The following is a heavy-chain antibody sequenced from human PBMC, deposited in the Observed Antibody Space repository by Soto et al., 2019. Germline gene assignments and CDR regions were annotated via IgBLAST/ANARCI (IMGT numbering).Heavy chain of an antibody. CDR2: ISSSSSYI. Sequence: GGSLRLSCAASGFTFSSYSMNWVRQAPGKGLEWVSSISSSSSYIYYADSVKGRFTISRDNAKNSLYLQMNSLRAEDTAVYYCARDPGGTTYYYYYYGMDVWGQGTTVTVSS. CDR1: GFTFSSYS. D-gene: IGHD2-15*01. CDR3: ARDPGGTTYYYYYYGMDV. J-gene: IGHJ6*02. V-gene: IGHV3-21*01.